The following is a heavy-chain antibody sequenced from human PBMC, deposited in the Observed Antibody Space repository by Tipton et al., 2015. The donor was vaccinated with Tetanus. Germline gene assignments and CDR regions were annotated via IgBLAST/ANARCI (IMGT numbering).Heavy chain of an antibody. Sequence: GLVKPSETLSLTCTVSGASLRGGDYHWSWIRQPPGKGLEWISYIFASGSTNYNPALKSRVTISMDTSKNQISLNLTSVTAADTAVYFCARRSYCTSTRCFDAFDLWGPGTRVTVPS. J-gene: IGHJ3*01. CDR3: ARRSYCTSTRCFDAFDL. V-gene: IGHV4-61*08. D-gene: IGHD2-8*01. CDR2: IFASGST. CDR1: GASLRGGDYH.